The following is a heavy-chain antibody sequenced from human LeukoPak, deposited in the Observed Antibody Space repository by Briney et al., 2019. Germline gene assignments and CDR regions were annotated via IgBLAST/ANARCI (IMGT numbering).Heavy chain of an antibody. CDR1: GGSFSGYY. D-gene: IGHD3-10*01. Sequence: SETLFLTCAVYGGSFSGYYWSWIRQPPGKGLEWIGEINHSGSTNYNPSLKSRVTISVDTSKNQFSLKLSSVTAADTAVYYCARGGHGSGSYYYYYYYYMDVWGKGTTVTVSS. V-gene: IGHV4-34*01. CDR2: INHSGST. J-gene: IGHJ6*03. CDR3: ARGGHGSGSYYYYYYYYMDV.